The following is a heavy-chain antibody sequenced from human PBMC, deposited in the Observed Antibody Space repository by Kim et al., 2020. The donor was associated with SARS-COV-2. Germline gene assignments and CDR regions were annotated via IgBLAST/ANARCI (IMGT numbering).Heavy chain of an antibody. CDR1: GFTFSNAW. V-gene: IGHV3-15*01. D-gene: IGHD2-21*02. J-gene: IGHJ4*01. Sequence: GGSLRLSCAASGFTFSNAWMNWVRQAPGKGLEWVGRIKSDTNGRTTGYCAPVKCRFTISRDDSKNTLYMQRNSLKTEDTDVYYCNSDLGDYCGGDCYSRFWGQGTPVTVSS. CDR3: NSDLGDYCGGDCYSRF. CDR2: IKSDTNGRTT.